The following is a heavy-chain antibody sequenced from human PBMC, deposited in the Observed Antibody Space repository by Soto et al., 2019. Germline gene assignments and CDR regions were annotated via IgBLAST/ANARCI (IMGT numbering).Heavy chain of an antibody. D-gene: IGHD2-8*01. CDR1: GFTFSDHY. V-gene: IGHV3-72*01. CDR3: SRVEMVAPAKYYFDY. J-gene: IGHJ4*02. CDR2: IRNKANSYTT. Sequence: HPGGSLRLSCATSGFTFSDHYMDWVRLAPGKGLEWVGRIRNKANSYTTEYAASVKGRFTISRDESENSLYLQMNSLKTEDTAVYYCSRVEMVAPAKYYFDYWGQGTLVTVSS.